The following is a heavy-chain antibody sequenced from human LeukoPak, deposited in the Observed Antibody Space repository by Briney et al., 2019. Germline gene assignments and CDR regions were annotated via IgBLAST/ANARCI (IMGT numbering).Heavy chain of an antibody. J-gene: IGHJ1*01. D-gene: IGHD6-13*01. CDR2: INLNSGGT. V-gene: IGHV1-2*02. Sequence: ASVKVSCKASGYTFTGYYMHWVRQAPGQGLEWMGWINLNSGGTNYAEKFQGRVTMTRDTSISTAYMELSRLRSDDTAVYYCARDKWVRGISAAGRSGYFQHWGQGTLVTVSS. CDR1: GYTFTGYY. CDR3: ARDKWVRGISAAGRSGYFQH.